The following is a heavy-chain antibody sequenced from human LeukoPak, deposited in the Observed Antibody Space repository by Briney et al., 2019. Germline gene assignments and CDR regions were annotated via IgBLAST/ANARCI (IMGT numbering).Heavy chain of an antibody. Sequence: AETLSLTCAVYGGSFSTYYWNWISQPPGKGLEWIGQINPSGTTNYTPSLKSRVTMSVDTSKKQVSLKLSSVTDADTAVYYCARVDKAMSAFDPWGKGTMVTVSS. V-gene: IGHV4-34*01. CDR3: ARVDKAMSAFDP. CDR1: GGSFSTYY. D-gene: IGHD5-18*01. J-gene: IGHJ5*02. CDR2: INPSGTT.